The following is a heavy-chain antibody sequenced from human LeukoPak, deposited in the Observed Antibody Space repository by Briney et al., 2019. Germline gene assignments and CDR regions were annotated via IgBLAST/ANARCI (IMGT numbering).Heavy chain of an antibody. CDR3: ARDQRWFGELDF. V-gene: IGHV3-48*03. Sequence: GGSLRLSCAASGFTFSSSEMNWVRQAPGKGLGWVSYITGSGDNTYFADSVKGRFTISRDNARNSVYLQMNSLTAEDTAVYYCARDQRWFGELDFWGQGTLVTVSS. D-gene: IGHD3-10*01. J-gene: IGHJ4*02. CDR1: GFTFSSSE. CDR2: ITGSGDNT.